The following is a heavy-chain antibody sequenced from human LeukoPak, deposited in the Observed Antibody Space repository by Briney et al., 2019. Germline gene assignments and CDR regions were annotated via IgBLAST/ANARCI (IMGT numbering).Heavy chain of an antibody. CDR1: GGSISSYY. CDR3: AKTLGRFANLPFDY. Sequence: SETLSLTCTVSGGSISSYYWSWIRQPPGKGLEWIGYIYYSGSTNYNPSLKSRVTISVDTSKNQFSLKLSSVTAADTAIYYCAKTLGRFANLPFDYWGQGTLVTVSS. V-gene: IGHV4-59*01. J-gene: IGHJ4*02. CDR2: IYYSGST. D-gene: IGHD1-26*01.